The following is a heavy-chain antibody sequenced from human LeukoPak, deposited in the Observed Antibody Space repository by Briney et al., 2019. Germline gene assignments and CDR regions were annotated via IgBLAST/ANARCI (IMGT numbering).Heavy chain of an antibody. D-gene: IGHD6-19*01. V-gene: IGHV4-4*07. J-gene: IGHJ5*02. Sequence: PSETLSLTCTVSGGSISSYYWSWIRQPAGKGLEWIGRIYTSGSTNCNPSLKSRVTMSVDTSKNQFSLKLSSVTAADTAVYYCARTRMAGTGGWFDPWGQGTLVTVSS. CDR3: ARTRMAGTGGWFDP. CDR1: GGSISSYY. CDR2: IYTSGST.